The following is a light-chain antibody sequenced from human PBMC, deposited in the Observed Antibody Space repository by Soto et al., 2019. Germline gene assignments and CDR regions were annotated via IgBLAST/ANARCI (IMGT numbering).Light chain of an antibody. CDR3: QQYEHWPLT. CDR2: GAS. J-gene: IGKJ4*01. CDR1: QSVSIN. V-gene: IGKV3-15*01. Sequence: TLSLATLSVSPGEIATLSCRASQSVSINLSWYQQKRGQAPRLLLYGASTRATGIPARFSGSGSGTEFTLTISSVQSEDFAVYYCQQYEHWPLTFGGGTKVDIK.